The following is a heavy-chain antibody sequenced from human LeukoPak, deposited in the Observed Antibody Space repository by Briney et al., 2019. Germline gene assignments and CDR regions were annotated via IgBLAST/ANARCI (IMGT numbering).Heavy chain of an antibody. J-gene: IGHJ6*02. CDR3: AREDVVLVDAVRYYYYGMDV. D-gene: IGHD1-26*01. Sequence: ASVKVSCKASGYDFISYYMHWVRQAPGQGLEWMGIINPSGGSTSYAQKSQDRVTMTRDTSTSTVYMELSSLKSEDTAVYYCAREDVVLVDAVRYYYYGMDVWGQGTTVTVSS. CDR2: INPSGGST. V-gene: IGHV1-46*01. CDR1: GYDFISYY.